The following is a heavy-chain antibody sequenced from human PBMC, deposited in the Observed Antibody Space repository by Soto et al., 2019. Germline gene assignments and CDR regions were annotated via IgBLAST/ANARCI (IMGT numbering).Heavy chain of an antibody. CDR2: VSSDGSNI. V-gene: IGHV3-30*18. CDR1: GFSFTNYG. CDR3: AKAFVWHFDL. J-gene: IGHJ2*01. Sequence: QVHLVESGGGVVQPGRSLSLSCTASGFSFTNYGMHWVRQAPGKGLEWVAVVSSDGSNIYYADSVKGRFNSSSDNSKNALHLQMNSLKGKDTAVYYGAKAFVWHFDLWGRGTLVTVSS.